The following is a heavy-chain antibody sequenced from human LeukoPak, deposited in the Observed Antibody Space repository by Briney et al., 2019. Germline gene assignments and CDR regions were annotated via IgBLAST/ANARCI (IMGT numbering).Heavy chain of an antibody. CDR1: GFTFSNAW. CDR2: IKRKTNGGTA. J-gene: IGHJ4*02. CDR3: TTDFPDYFHS. V-gene: IGHV3-15*01. Sequence: GGSLRLSCAASGFTFSNAWMSWVRQAPGKGLVWIGHIKRKTNGGTADYAAPVKGRFTISRDDSKNTLYLQINTLRTEDAAVYYCTTDFPDYFHSWGQGTLVTVSS.